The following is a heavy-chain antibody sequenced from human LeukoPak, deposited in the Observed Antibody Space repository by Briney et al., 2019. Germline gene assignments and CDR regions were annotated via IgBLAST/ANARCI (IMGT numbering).Heavy chain of an antibody. D-gene: IGHD2-15*01. CDR3: ARDFCSGGSCYRAFDY. Sequence: TSETLSLTCTVSGGSISSYYWSWIRQPPGKGLEWIGYIYYSGSTNYNPSLKSRVTISVDTSKNQFSLKLSSVTAADTAVYYCARDFCSGGSCYRAFDYWGQGTLVTVSS. CDR2: IYYSGST. CDR1: GGSISSYY. J-gene: IGHJ4*02. V-gene: IGHV4-59*01.